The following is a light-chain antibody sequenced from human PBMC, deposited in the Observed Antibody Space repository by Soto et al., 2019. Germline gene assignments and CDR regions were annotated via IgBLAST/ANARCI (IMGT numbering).Light chain of an antibody. J-gene: IGKJ4*01. V-gene: IGKV3-15*01. CDR2: DTS. Sequence: EVVMTLYPSTLSVSPGVGVTPSCGANQGIGDTLAWYQHKPGQTPRLLIYDTSTRATGVPARFSGSRSGPEFTLTINSLQSEDFAIYYCQPYNNWPLTFGGGTKVDIK. CDR3: QPYNNWPLT. CDR1: QGIGDT.